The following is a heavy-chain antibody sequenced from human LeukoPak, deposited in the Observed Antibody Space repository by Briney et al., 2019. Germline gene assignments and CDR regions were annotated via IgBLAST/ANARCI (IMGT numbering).Heavy chain of an antibody. Sequence: SETLSLTCTASVASLAGYYWSWIRQPAGKGLEWIGRIYISDNARYNPSLKSRVTMSIDTSKKQFSLILRSVTAADTAVYYCARDRDIAADGMEGGDAFDIWGPGILVTVSP. CDR1: VASLAGYY. D-gene: IGHD6-13*01. J-gene: IGHJ3*02. CDR3: ARDRDIAADGMEGGDAFDI. CDR2: IYISDNA. V-gene: IGHV4-4*07.